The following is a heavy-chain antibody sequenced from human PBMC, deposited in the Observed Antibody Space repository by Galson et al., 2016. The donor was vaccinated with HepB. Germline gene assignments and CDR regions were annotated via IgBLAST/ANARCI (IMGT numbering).Heavy chain of an antibody. J-gene: IGHJ4*02. V-gene: IGHV2-70*13. D-gene: IGHD1-26*01. Sequence: PALVKPTQTLTLTCTFSGFSLSTSGMCVSWIRQPPGKALEWLALIDWDDDKYYNTSLETRLTISKDTSKNQVVLTMTNMDPVDTATYYCARSYNLSKWDLLLYYFDCWGQGTLVTVSS. CDR1: GFSLSTSGMC. CDR3: ARSYNLSKWDLLLYYFDC. CDR2: IDWDDDK.